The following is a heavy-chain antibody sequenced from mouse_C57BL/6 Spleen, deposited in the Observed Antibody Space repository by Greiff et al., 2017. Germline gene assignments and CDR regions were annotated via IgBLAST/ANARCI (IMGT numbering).Heavy chain of an antibody. J-gene: IGHJ4*01. CDR2: IDPSDSET. CDR3: ERAPGRIYAMDY. Sequence: QVQLQQPGAELVRPGSSVKLSCKASGYTFTSYWMHWVKQRPIQGLEWIGNIDPSDSETHYNQKFKDKATLTVDKSSSTAYMQLSSLTSEDSAVXYCERAPGRIYAMDYWGQGTSVTVSS. V-gene: IGHV1-52*01. CDR1: GYTFTSYW.